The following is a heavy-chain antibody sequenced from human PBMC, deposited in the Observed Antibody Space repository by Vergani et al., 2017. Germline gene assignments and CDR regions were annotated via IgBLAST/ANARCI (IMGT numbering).Heavy chain of an antibody. Sequence: EVQLVESGGGLVKPGGSLRLSCAASGFTFSSYSMNWVRQAPGKGLEWVGRIKSKTEGGTTDYAAPVKGRFTISRDDSKNTLYLQMNSLKTEDTAVYYCTTWGPWGQGTLVTVSS. CDR2: IKSKTEGGTT. V-gene: IGHV3-15*01. J-gene: IGHJ5*02. CDR3: TTWGP. D-gene: IGHD3-16*01. CDR1: GFTFSSYS.